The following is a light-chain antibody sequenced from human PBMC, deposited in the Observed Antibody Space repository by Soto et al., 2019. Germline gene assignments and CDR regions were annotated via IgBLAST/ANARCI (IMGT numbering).Light chain of an antibody. J-gene: IGLJ2*01. Sequence: QPVLTQSPSASASLGASVKLTCTLSSGHSSYAIAWHQQQPEKGPRYLMKLNSDGSHSKGDGIPDRVSGSSSGAERYLTISSLQSEDEADYYCQTWGSGTVVFGGGTKLTGL. CDR3: QTWGSGTVV. V-gene: IGLV4-69*01. CDR1: SGHSSYA. CDR2: LNSDGSH.